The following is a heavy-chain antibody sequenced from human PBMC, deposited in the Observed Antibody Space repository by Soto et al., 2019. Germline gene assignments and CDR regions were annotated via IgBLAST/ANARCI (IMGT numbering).Heavy chain of an antibody. V-gene: IGHV4-30-2*01. CDR1: GGSISSGGNS. Sequence: QLQLQESGSGLVKPSQTLSLTCAVSGGSISSGGNSWSWIRQPPGKGLEWIGYIYHSGSTYYNPSLXXXVXXXXXXXXXXXXXXXXXXXXXXTAVXXXXXXWNSGSYSYWWFDPWGQGTLVTVSS. D-gene: IGHD3-10*01. J-gene: IGHJ5*02. CDR2: IYHSGST. CDR3: XXXWNSGSYSYWWFDP.